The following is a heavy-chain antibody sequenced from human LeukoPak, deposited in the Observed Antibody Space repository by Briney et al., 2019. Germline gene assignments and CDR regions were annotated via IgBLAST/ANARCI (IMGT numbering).Heavy chain of an antibody. D-gene: IGHD2-2*01. CDR1: GGSFSGYY. J-gene: IGHJ3*02. CDR3: ARHRRGASRAFEI. Sequence: SSATLSLTCAVYGGSFSGYYWSWIRQPPEKVLEWIGEINDSGRTNYNPSLESRITISVDMSKNQFSLKLNSVTAADTAVYFCARHRRGASRAFEIWGQGTMVTVSS. V-gene: IGHV4-34*01. CDR2: INDSGRT.